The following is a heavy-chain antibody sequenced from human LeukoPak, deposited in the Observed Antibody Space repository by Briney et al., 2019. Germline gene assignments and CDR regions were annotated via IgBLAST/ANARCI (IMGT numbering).Heavy chain of an antibody. CDR2: ISGSGGST. D-gene: IGHD5-18*01. J-gene: IGHJ4*02. V-gene: IGHV3-23*01. Sequence: GGSLRLSCAVYGCTFSSYAMSWVRQARGKGLEWVSAISGSGGSTYYADSGSGRTTTVGDNSKNTLYLQINRLRAEDTAVYYCAKCRRGYSYCYYYWGQGTLVPVSS. CDR3: AKCRRGYSYCYYY. CDR1: GCTFSSYA.